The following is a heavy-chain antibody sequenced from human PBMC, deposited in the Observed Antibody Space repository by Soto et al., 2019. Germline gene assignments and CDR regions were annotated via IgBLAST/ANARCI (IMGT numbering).Heavy chain of an antibody. D-gene: IGHD4-17*01. CDR1: GGTFSSYT. CDR3: ARDLWGEPHYGDHLTTAASPLVDY. J-gene: IGHJ4*02. CDR2: IIPILGIA. V-gene: IGHV1-69*08. Sequence: QVQLVQSGAEVKKPGSSVKVSCKASGGTFSSYTISWVRQAPGQGLEWMGRIIPILGIANYAQKFQGRVTISAYKSTTTAYVEPTRLRSEDTAVYFCARDLWGEPHYGDHLTTAASPLVDYWGQGTLVTVSS.